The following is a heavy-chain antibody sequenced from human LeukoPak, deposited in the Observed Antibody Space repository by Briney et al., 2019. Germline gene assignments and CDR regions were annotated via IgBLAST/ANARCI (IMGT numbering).Heavy chain of an antibody. CDR2: ISAYNGNT. V-gene: IGHV1-18*01. Sequence: ASVKVSCKASGYTFTSYGISWVRQAPGQGLEWMGWISAYNGNTNYAQKLQGRVTMTTGTSTSTAYMELRSLRSDDTAVYYCARGPYSSGWYGWYYFDYWGQGTLVTVSS. D-gene: IGHD6-19*01. CDR3: ARGPYSSGWYGWYYFDY. CDR1: GYTFTSYG. J-gene: IGHJ4*02.